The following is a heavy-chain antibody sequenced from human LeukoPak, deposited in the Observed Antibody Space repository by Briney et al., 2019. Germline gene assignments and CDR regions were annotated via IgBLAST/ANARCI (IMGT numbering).Heavy chain of an antibody. V-gene: IGHV3-48*01. Sequence: GGSLRLSCAASGFTFSSYSMNWVRQAPGKGLEWVSYISSSSSTIYYADSVKGRFTISRDNAKNSLYLQVNSLRAEDTAVYYCAKVGAMTTVTTGARTYWGQGTLVTVSS. J-gene: IGHJ4*02. CDR1: GFTFSSYS. CDR3: AKVGAMTTVTTGARTY. CDR2: ISSSSSTI. D-gene: IGHD4-17*01.